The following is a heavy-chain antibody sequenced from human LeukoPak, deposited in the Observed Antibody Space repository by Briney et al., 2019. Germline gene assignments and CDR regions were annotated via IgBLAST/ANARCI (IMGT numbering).Heavy chain of an antibody. CDR3: ARVWDYSSGFLDC. D-gene: IGHD6-19*01. J-gene: IGHJ4*02. CDR1: GGSISSSTYY. CDR2: IYKNGNT. V-gene: IGHV4-39*07. Sequence: PSETLSLSCTVSGGSISSSTYYWGWIRQPPGKGLEWMGSIYKNGNTDYNPSLRSRVTISVDTTKNQFSLKVKSVTAADTAVYYCARVWDYSSGFLDCWGQGTLVTVSS.